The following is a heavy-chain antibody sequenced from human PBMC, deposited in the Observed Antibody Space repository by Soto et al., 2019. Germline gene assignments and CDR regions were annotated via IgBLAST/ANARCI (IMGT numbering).Heavy chain of an antibody. CDR1: GGSISSSPYY. J-gene: IGHJ4*02. CDR2: IYYNGNS. CDR3: ARHGPLSNNWNQLDY. Sequence: SETLSLTCTVSGGSISSSPYYWGWIRQPPGKGLGWIGNIYYNGNSFYNPSLKSRVTISIDTSKNQFSLKLSSVTAADTAVYYCARHGPLSNNWNQLDYWGQGTLVTV. D-gene: IGHD1-1*01. V-gene: IGHV4-39*01.